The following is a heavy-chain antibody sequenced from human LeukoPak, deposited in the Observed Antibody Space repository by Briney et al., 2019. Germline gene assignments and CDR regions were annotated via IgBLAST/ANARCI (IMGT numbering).Heavy chain of an antibody. Sequence: GGTLRLSCAASGFTSSSYGMSWVRQAPGKGLEWVSAISGSGGSTYYADSVKGRFTISRDDAKNSLYLQMNGLRPEDTAIYYCARGGRCSGDNCYATLYDYWGQGTVVTVSS. CDR3: ARGGRCSGDNCYATLYDY. CDR2: ISGSGGST. V-gene: IGHV3-23*01. D-gene: IGHD2-15*01. J-gene: IGHJ4*02. CDR1: GFTSSSYG.